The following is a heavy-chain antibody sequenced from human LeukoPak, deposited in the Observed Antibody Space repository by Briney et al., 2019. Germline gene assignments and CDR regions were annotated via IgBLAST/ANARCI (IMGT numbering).Heavy chain of an antibody. Sequence: SVKVSCKASGGTFSSYAISWVRQAPGQGLEWMGRIIPILGIANYAQKFQGRVTITADKSTSTAYMELSSLRSEDTAVYYCAIPGIAVAGTSDPIYYYYGMDVWGQGTTVTVSS. CDR1: GGTFSSYA. CDR3: AIPGIAVAGTSDPIYYYYGMDV. V-gene: IGHV1-69*04. J-gene: IGHJ6*02. D-gene: IGHD6-19*01. CDR2: IIPILGIA.